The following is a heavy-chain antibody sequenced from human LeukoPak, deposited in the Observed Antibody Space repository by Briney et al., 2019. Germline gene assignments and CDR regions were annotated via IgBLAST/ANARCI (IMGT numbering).Heavy chain of an antibody. D-gene: IGHD3-22*01. Sequence: GGSLRLSCAASGFTFSSYSMNWVRQAPGKGLEWVSYISSSSTIYYADSVKGRCTISRDNSKNTLYLQMNSLRVEDTAVYYCARGLFLSGYLDAFDIWGQGTVVTVSS. CDR1: GFTFSSYS. J-gene: IGHJ3*02. CDR2: ISSSSTI. V-gene: IGHV3-48*01. CDR3: ARGLFLSGYLDAFDI.